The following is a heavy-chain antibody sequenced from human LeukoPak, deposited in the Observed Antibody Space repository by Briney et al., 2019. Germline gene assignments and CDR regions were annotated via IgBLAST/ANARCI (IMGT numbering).Heavy chain of an antibody. CDR3: ARDPSNTSGWMTWFDP. D-gene: IGHD6-19*01. CDR2: MSAYNGDT. Sequence: ASVKVSCKASGYSFTSHGISWVRQAPGQGLEWMGWMSAYNGDTNYAQKLQGRVTMTTDSSTSTAYMELRSLRSDDTAVYYCARDPSNTSGWMTWFDPWGQGTLVTVSS. CDR1: GYSFTSHG. V-gene: IGHV1-18*01. J-gene: IGHJ5*02.